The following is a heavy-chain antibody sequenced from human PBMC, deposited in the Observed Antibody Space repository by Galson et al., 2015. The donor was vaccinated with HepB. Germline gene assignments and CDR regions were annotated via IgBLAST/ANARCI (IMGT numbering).Heavy chain of an antibody. D-gene: IGHD6-13*01. CDR3: AKGGIAAAGTDY. CDR2: ISSSGFT. CDR1: GFTFSSYA. J-gene: IGHJ4*02. V-gene: IGHV3-23*01. Sequence: SLRLSCAASGFTFSSYAMTWVRQAPGKGLEWVSLISSSGFTYYADSVKGRFTISRDNSKNTLYFQMNSLRAEDTAVYYCAKGGIAAAGTDYWGQGTLVTVSS.